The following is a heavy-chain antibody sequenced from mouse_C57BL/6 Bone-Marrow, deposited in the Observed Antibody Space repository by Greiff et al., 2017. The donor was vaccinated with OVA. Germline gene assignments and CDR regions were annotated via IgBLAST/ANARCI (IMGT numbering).Heavy chain of an antibody. CDR1: GYSITSGYD. J-gene: IGHJ2*01. CDR3: ARSEDYYGSPYFDY. V-gene: IGHV3-1*01. CDR2: ISYSGST. D-gene: IGHD1-1*01. Sequence: EVKLMESGPGMVKPSQSLSLTCTVTGYSITSGYDWHWIRHFPGNKLEWMGYISYSGSTNYNPSLKSRISITHDTSKNHFFLKLNSVTTEDTATYYCARSEDYYGSPYFDYWGQGTTLTVSS.